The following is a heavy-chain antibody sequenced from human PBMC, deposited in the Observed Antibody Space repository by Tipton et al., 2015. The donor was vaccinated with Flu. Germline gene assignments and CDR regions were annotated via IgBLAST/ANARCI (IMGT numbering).Heavy chain of an antibody. CDR2: ISSSSSYI. J-gene: IGHJ6*02. CDR1: GFTFSSYS. V-gene: IGHV3-21*01. D-gene: IGHD3-3*01. CDR3: ARYHYDFWSGYYFGEGGRHYYYYGMDV. Sequence: SLRLSCAASGFTFSSYSMNWVRQAPGKGLEWVSSISSSSSYIYYADSVKGRFTISRDNAKNSLYLQMNSLRAEDTAVYYCARYHYDFWSGYYFGEGGRHYYYYGMDVWGQGTTVTVSS.